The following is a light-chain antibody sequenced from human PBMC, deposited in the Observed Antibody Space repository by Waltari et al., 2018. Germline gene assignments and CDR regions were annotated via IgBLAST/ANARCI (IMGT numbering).Light chain of an antibody. V-gene: IGKV3-15*01. Sequence: ETVMTQSPATLSVSPGERATLSCRASQSVSSNLAWYQQKPGQPPRLLIYGASTRATGIPARFSGSGSGTEFTLTISSLQSEDFAVYYCQQYNDWPPLPFGGGTKVEIK. CDR2: GAS. CDR3: QQYNDWPPLP. J-gene: IGKJ4*01. CDR1: QSVSSN.